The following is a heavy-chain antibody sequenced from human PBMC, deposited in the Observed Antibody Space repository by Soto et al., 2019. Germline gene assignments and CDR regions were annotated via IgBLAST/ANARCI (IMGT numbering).Heavy chain of an antibody. D-gene: IGHD2-2*01. J-gene: IGHJ4*02. CDR1: GGSFGGYY. CDR2: INHSGST. V-gene: IGHV4-34*01. Sequence: PSETLSLTCAVYGGSFGGYYWSWIRQPPGKGLEWIGEINHSGSTNYNPSLKSRVTISVDTSKNQFSLKLSSVTAADTAVYYCARATGGYCSSTSCRPLDYWGQGTLVTVSS. CDR3: ARATGGYCSSTSCRPLDY.